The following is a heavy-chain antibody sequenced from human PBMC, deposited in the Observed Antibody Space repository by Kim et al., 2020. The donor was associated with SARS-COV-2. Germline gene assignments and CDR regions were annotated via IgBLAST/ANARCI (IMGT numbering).Heavy chain of an antibody. V-gene: IGHV4-59*01. Sequence: SETLSLTCTVSGGSISSYYWSWIRQPPGKGLEWIGYIYYSGSTNYNPSLKSRVTISVDTSKNQFSLKLSSVTAADTAVYYCARGHRGGARTTVTRGYYYYGMDVWGQGTTVTVSS. CDR3: ARGHRGGARTTVTRGYYYYGMDV. D-gene: IGHD4-17*01. CDR1: GGSISSYY. CDR2: IYYSGST. J-gene: IGHJ6*02.